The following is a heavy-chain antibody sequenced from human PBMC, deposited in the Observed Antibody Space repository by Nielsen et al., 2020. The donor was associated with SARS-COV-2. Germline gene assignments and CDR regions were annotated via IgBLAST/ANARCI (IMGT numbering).Heavy chain of an antibody. D-gene: IGHD2-2*01. V-gene: IGHV1-18*01. CDR1: GYTFTSYG. Sequence: ASVKVSCKASGYTFTSYGISWVRQAPGQGLEWMGWISAYNGNTNYAQKLQGRVTMTTDKSTSTAYMELSSLRSEDTAVYYCARDDQPYLTYYYYYGMDVWGQGTTVTVSS. CDR2: ISAYNGNT. J-gene: IGHJ6*02. CDR3: ARDDQPYLTYYYYYGMDV.